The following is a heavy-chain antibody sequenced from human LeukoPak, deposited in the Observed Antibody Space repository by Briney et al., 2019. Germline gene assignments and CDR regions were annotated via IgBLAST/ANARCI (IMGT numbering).Heavy chain of an antibody. CDR2: IWYDGSNK. CDR1: GFTFSSYG. CDR3: ARDVIFGVVTASNNSFDP. V-gene: IGHV3-33*01. Sequence: PGRSLRLSCAAYGFTFSSYGMHWVRQAPGKGLEWVADIWYDGSNKYYADSVKGRFTISRDNSKNTLYLQMNSLRAEDTAVYYCARDVIFGVVTASNNSFDPWGQGTLVTVSS. D-gene: IGHD3-3*02. J-gene: IGHJ5*02.